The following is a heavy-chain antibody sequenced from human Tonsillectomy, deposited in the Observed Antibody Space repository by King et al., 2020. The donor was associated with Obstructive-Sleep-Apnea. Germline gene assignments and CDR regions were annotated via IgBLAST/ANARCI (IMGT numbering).Heavy chain of an antibody. CDR2: IKQDGSEK. CDR1: GFTFSSYW. J-gene: IGHJ4*02. D-gene: IGHD1-26*01. CDR3: ARAYFSGSYSFGY. V-gene: IGHV3-7*01. Sequence: QLVQSGGGLVQPGGSLRLSCAASGFTFSSYWMSWVRQAPGKGLEWVANIKQDGSEKYYVDSVKGRFTISRDNAKNSLYLQMNSLRAEDTAVYYCARAYFSGSYSFGYWGQGTLVTVSS.